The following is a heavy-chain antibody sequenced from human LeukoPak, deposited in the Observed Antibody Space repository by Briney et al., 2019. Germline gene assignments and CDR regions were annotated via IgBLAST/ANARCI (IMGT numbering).Heavy chain of an antibody. V-gene: IGHV3-23*01. CDR3: AKGSSGYYLDL. CDR1: GFVFNNYG. Sequence: GGSLRLSCALSGFVFNNYGLTFVPQAPRKGLERVSAISNDSGGTTYTDFVKGRFTISRDNSKNTLFLQMNSLRAEDRALYSCAKGSSGYYLDLWGHGALVTVSS. CDR2: ISNDSGGT. D-gene: IGHD3-22*01. J-gene: IGHJ5*02.